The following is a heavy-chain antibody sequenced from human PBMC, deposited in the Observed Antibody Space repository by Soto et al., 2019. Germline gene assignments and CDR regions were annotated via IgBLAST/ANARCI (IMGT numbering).Heavy chain of an antibody. CDR2: INPNSGGT. CDR3: ARAPVGYYDSSGYSPGWFDP. Sequence: QVQLVQSGAEVKKPGASVKVSCKASGYTCTGYDMHWVRQAPGQGLEWMGWINPNSGGTNYAQKFQGWVTMTRDTAISTAYMELGRLRSDDTAVYYCARAPVGYYDSSGYSPGWFDPWGQGTLVTVSS. V-gene: IGHV1-2*04. D-gene: IGHD3-22*01. J-gene: IGHJ5*02. CDR1: GYTCTGYD.